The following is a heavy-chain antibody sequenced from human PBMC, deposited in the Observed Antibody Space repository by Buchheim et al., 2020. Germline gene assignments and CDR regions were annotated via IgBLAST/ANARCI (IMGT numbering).Heavy chain of an antibody. V-gene: IGHV3-30*18. D-gene: IGHD5-18*01. CDR3: AKDLDTAMGLFDY. J-gene: IGHJ4*02. Sequence: QVQLVESGGGVVQPGRSLRLSCAASGFTFSSYGMHWVRQAPGKGLEWVAVISYDGSNKYYADSVKGRFTISRDNSKNTLYLQMNSLRAEDTAVYYCAKDLDTAMGLFDYWGQGTL. CDR1: GFTFSSYG. CDR2: ISYDGSNK.